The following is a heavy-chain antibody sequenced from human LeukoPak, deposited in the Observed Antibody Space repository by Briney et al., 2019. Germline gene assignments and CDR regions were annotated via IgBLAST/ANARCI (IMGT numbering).Heavy chain of an antibody. CDR2: SSDIGSI. Sequence: SETLSLTCTVSGGSISSYYWSWIRQPPGKGLEWIAYSSDIGSINYNPSLKSRVTISLDTSKNQFSLKLSSATAADTAVYYCARHHPRNTVDFWGQGTLVTVSS. CDR3: ARHHPRNTVDF. CDR1: GGSISSYY. V-gene: IGHV4-59*08. D-gene: IGHD2/OR15-2a*01. J-gene: IGHJ4*02.